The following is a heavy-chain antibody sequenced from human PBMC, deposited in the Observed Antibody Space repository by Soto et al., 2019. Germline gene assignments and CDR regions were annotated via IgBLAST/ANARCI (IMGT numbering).Heavy chain of an antibody. V-gene: IGHV1-69*13. D-gene: IGHD4-17*01. CDR3: AREALSATVRTGAFDI. CDR2: IIPIFGTA. J-gene: IGHJ3*02. CDR1: GGTSSSYA. Sequence: SVKVSCKASGGTSSSYAISWVRQAPGQGLEWMGGIIPIFGTANYAQKFQGRVTITADESTSTAYMELSSLRSEDTAVYYCAREALSATVRTGAFDIWGQGTMVTVSS.